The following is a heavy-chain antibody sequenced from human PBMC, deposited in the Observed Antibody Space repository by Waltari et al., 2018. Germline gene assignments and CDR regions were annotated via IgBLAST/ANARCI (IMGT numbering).Heavy chain of an antibody. CDR1: GGTFRSYA. D-gene: IGHD2-2*01. CDR3: ASPVVPAAISYYYGMDV. Sequence: QVQLVQSGAAVKKPGSSVKVSCKASGGTFRSYAIRWVRQAPGQGLEWMGGIIPIFGTANYAQKFQGRVTITADESTSTAYMELSSLRSEDTAVYYCASPVVPAAISYYYGMDVWGQGTTVTVSS. J-gene: IGHJ6*02. V-gene: IGHV1-69*01. CDR2: IIPIFGTA.